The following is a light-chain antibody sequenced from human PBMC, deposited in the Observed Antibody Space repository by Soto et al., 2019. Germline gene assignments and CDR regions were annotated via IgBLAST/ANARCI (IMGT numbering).Light chain of an antibody. V-gene: IGLV1-44*01. Sequence: QSVLTQPPSTSGAPGQMVTISCSGDNSNIGTNTVNWYRQVPGAAPQLLIYNNNQRPSGISGRFSGSKSGTSASLAISGLQSDNEADYYCAAWDDSLRGRLFGGGTQLTVL. CDR1: NSNIGTNT. CDR2: NNN. J-gene: IGLJ2*01. CDR3: AAWDDSLRGRL.